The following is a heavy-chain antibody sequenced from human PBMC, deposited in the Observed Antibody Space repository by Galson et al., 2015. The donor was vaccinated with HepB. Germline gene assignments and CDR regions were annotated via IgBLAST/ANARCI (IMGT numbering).Heavy chain of an antibody. CDR3: ARVIRNKFGDDAFDI. J-gene: IGHJ3*02. CDR2: INTNTGNP. D-gene: IGHD3-10*01. Sequence: SVKVSCKASGYTFSTYNMNWVRQAPGQGLEWMGWINTNTGNPTYAQGFTGRFVFSLDTSVSTAFLQISSLKAADTAVYYCARVIRNKFGDDAFDIWGQGTMVTVSS. CDR1: GYTFSTYN. V-gene: IGHV7-4-1*02.